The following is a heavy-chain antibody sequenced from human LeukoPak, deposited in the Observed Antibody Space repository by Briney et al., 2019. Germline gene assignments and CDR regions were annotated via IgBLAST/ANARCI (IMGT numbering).Heavy chain of an antibody. CDR2: INPSGGST. CDR3: ARDFYYYGSGSYYNHFDY. D-gene: IGHD3-10*01. Sequence: ASVKVSCKASGYTFTSYYMDWVRQAPGQGLEWMGIINPSGGSTSYAQKFQGRVTMTRDMSTSTVYMELSSLRSEDTAVYYCARDFYYYGSGSYYNHFDYWGQGTLVTVSS. CDR1: GYTFTSYY. V-gene: IGHV1-46*01. J-gene: IGHJ4*02.